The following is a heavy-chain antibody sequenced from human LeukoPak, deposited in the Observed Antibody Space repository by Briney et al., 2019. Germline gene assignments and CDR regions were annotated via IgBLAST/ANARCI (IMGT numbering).Heavy chain of an antibody. CDR1: GFTFSSYS. CDR2: ISSSSSYI. CDR3: ARTNHYYGSGSRIYYGMDV. D-gene: IGHD3-10*01. Sequence: PGGSLRLSCAASGFTFSSYSMNWVRQAPGKGMEWVSSISSSSSYIYYADSAKGRFTISRDNAKNSLYLQMNSLRAEDTAVYYCARTNHYYGSGSRIYYGMDVWGKGTTVTVSS. J-gene: IGHJ6*04. V-gene: IGHV3-21*01.